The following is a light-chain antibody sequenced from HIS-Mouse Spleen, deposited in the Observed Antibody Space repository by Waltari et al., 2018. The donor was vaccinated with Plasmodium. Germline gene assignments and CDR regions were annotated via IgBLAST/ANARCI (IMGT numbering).Light chain of an antibody. Sequence: SYELTQPPSVSVSPGQTARITCSGDALPKKYAYWYQQKSGHAPVLVIYEDSKRPAGSPWRFSGSSAGTIATLTISGAQVEDEADYYCYSTDSSGNHRVFGGGTKLTVL. J-gene: IGLJ3*02. CDR2: EDS. CDR3: YSTDSSGNHRV. V-gene: IGLV3-10*01. CDR1: ALPKKY.